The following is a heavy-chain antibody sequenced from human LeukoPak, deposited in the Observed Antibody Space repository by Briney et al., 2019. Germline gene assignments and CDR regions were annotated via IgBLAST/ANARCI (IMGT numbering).Heavy chain of an antibody. CDR2: INSDGSGT. V-gene: IGHV3-74*01. Sequence: GGSLRLSCAASGFTFSSYWMHWVRQAPGKGLMWVSRINSDGSGTSYADSVKGRFTISRDNAKNTLYLQMNSLRAEDTAVYYCAREEKLMVYAIEDYWGQGTLVTVSS. D-gene: IGHD2-8*01. J-gene: IGHJ4*02. CDR3: AREEKLMVYAIEDY. CDR1: GFTFSSYW.